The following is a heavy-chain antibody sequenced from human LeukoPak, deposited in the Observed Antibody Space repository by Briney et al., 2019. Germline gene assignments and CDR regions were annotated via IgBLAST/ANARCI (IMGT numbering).Heavy chain of an antibody. J-gene: IGHJ5*02. CDR2: ISSSSSTI. Sequence: GGSLRLSCAASGFTFSSYSMSWVRQAPGKGLGWVSYISSSSSTIYYADSVKGRFTISRDNAKNSLYLQMNSLRAEDTAVYYCASLYYDFWSGYYGTNWFDPWGQGTLVTVSS. D-gene: IGHD3-3*01. CDR1: GFTFSSYS. V-gene: IGHV3-48*01. CDR3: ASLYYDFWSGYYGTNWFDP.